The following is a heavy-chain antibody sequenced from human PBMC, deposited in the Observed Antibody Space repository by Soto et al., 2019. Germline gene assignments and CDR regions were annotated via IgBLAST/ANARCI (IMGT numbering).Heavy chain of an antibody. J-gene: IGHJ4*02. V-gene: IGHV1-18*01. Sequence: ASVKVSCKASGYTFSTYGITWVRQAPGQGLEWMGWISAYKYNTNYAQKFQGRVTMTTATSTRTAYMELKSLRSDDTAIYYCAGVGGTCSNGYCFGSWGQGTLVTV. CDR1: GYTFSTYG. CDR3: AGVGGTCSNGYCFGS. D-gene: IGHD2-15*01. CDR2: ISAYKYNT.